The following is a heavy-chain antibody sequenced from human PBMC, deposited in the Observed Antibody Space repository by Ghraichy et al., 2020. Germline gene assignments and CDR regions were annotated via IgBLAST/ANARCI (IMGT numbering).Heavy chain of an antibody. Sequence: GESLNISCAASGFTFSSYGMHWVRQAPGKGLEWVAFIRYDGSNKYYADSVKGRFTISRDNSKNTLYLQMNSLRAEDTAVYYCAKSLAATKPMDVWGKGTTVTVSS. CDR1: GFTFSSYG. V-gene: IGHV3-30*02. D-gene: IGHD5-12*01. CDR2: IRYDGSNK. CDR3: AKSLAATKPMDV. J-gene: IGHJ6*03.